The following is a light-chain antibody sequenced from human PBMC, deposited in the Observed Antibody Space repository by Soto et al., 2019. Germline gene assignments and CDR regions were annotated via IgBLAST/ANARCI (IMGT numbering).Light chain of an antibody. V-gene: IGKV3-15*01. J-gene: IGKJ1*01. CDR3: QQYNNWPPWT. Sequence: ILMTQSPAPLSVSQGERATLSCRASQSVSNNLAWYQQKPVQAPRLLIYDASTRATGIPARFSGSGSGTEFTLTISGLQSEDFAVYYCQQYNNWPPWTLGQGTKVEIK. CDR1: QSVSNN. CDR2: DAS.